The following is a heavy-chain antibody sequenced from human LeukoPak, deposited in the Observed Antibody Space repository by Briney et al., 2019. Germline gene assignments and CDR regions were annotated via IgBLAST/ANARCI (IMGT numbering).Heavy chain of an antibody. Sequence: GASVKVSCKASGFTFTSSAMQWVRQARGQRLEWIGWIVVGSGNTNYAQKFQERVTITRDMSTSTAYMELSSLRSEDTAVYYCAADPLGTVDAFDIWGQGAMVTVSS. CDR2: IVVGSGNT. D-gene: IGHD4-17*01. CDR3: AADPLGTVDAFDI. J-gene: IGHJ3*02. CDR1: GFTFTSSA. V-gene: IGHV1-58*02.